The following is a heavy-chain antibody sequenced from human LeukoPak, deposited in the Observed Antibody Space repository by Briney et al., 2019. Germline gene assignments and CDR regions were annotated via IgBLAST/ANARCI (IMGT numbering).Heavy chain of an antibody. CDR2: INHNGST. V-gene: IGHV4-34*01. CDR1: GGSFSGYY. J-gene: IGHJ3*02. CDR3: ARSARITMVRGVIIARSLDI. D-gene: IGHD3-10*01. Sequence: PSETLSLTCAVYGGSFSGYYWRWIRQPPGKGLEWLGEINHNGSTNYNPSLKSRVTISVDTSKNQFSLKLSSVTAADTAVYYCARSARITMVRGVIIARSLDIWGEGTMVTVSS.